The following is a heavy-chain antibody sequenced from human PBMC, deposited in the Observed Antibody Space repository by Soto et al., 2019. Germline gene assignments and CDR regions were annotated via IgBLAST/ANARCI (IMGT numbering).Heavy chain of an antibody. V-gene: IGHV4-4*07. CDR1: GGSISSYY. J-gene: IGHJ6*02. CDR3: ARISGYVNYYYYGMDV. Sequence: SETLALTCTVSGGSISSYYWSWIRQPAGKGLEWIGRIYTSGSTNYNPSLKSRVTMSVDTSKNQFSLKLSSVTAADTAVYYCARISGYVNYYYYGMDVWGQGTTVTVSS. D-gene: IGHD5-12*01. CDR2: IYTSGST.